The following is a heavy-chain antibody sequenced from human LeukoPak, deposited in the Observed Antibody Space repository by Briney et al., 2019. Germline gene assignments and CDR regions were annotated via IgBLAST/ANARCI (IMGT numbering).Heavy chain of an antibody. CDR2: IYYSGST. J-gene: IGHJ5*01. CDR3: ARGPPYSSSWYSSSNWFDS. D-gene: IGHD6-13*01. Sequence: PSETLSLTCTVSGGSISSGGYYWSWIRQHPGKGLEWIGYIYYSGSTYYNPSLKSRVTISVDTSKNQFSLKLSSVTAADTAVYYCARGPPYSSSWYSSSNWFDSWGQGTLVTVSS. V-gene: IGHV4-31*03. CDR1: GGSISSGGYY.